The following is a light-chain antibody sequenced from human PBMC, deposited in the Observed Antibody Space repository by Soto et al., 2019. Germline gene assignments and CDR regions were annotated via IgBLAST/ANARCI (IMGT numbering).Light chain of an antibody. Sequence: IELTQSPSTLSSSPGERATLSCGASQSVSNYLAWSQQEHGQAPRLLIYDASNSANGIPVRFSGSGSETEFTPTTRSRQHADYALYYCHQHNNCSSTFGQGTKVDIK. CDR2: DAS. J-gene: IGKJ1*01. CDR3: HQHNNCSST. CDR1: QSVSNY. V-gene: IGKV3-11*01.